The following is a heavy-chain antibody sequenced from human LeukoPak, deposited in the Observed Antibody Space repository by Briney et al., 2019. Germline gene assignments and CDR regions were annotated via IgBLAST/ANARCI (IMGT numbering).Heavy chain of an antibody. Sequence: ASVKVSCKSSGYTFTSYAMHWVRQAPGQRLEWMGWINAGNGNTKYSQEFQGRVTITRDTSASTAYMEMSRLRSEDMAVYYCARDGSSGWYPILDYWGQGTLVTVSS. CDR1: GYTFTSYA. V-gene: IGHV1-3*03. D-gene: IGHD6-19*01. CDR3: ARDGSSGWYPILDY. CDR2: INAGNGNT. J-gene: IGHJ4*02.